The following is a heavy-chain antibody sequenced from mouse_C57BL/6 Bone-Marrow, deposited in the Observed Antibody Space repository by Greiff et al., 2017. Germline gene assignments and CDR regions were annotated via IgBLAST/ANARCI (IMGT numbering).Heavy chain of an antibody. CDR1: GYTFTSYG. CDR2: IYPRSGNT. CDR3: ARESTVVATDFDY. J-gene: IGHJ2*01. V-gene: IGHV1-81*01. D-gene: IGHD1-1*01. Sequence: VQLQESGAELVRPGASVKLSCKASGYTFTSYGISWVKQRTGQGLEWIGEIYPRSGNTYYNEKFKGKATLTADTSSSTAYMELRSLTSEDSAVYFCARESTVVATDFDYWGQGTTLTVSS.